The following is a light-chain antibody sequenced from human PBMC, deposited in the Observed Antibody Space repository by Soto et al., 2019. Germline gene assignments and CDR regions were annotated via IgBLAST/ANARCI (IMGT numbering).Light chain of an antibody. CDR3: QQYFSAPFT. Sequence: DFVMTQSPDSLAVSLGERATINCKSSQSVLYSSINKNYLAWYQQKPGQPPRLLIYWASGRESGVPDRFSGSGSGTDFTLTISSLQAEDVAVYYCQQYFSAPFTFGPGTKVDIK. J-gene: IGKJ3*01. CDR2: WAS. V-gene: IGKV4-1*01. CDR1: QSVLYSSINKNY.